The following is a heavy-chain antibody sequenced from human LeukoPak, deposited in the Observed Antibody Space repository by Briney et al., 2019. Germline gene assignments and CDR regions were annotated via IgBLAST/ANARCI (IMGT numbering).Heavy chain of an antibody. CDR1: GGSISSFY. CDR3: ARDSSTVTYWYSDL. Sequence: SETLSLTCTVSGGSISSFYWSWIRQPPGKGLEWIGYIYYNGNANYNPSLKSRVTMSVDTSKNQLTLKLTSVTAADTAVYYCARDSSTVTYWYSDLWGRGTLVTVSS. V-gene: IGHV4-59*01. J-gene: IGHJ2*01. CDR2: IYYNGNA. D-gene: IGHD4-17*01.